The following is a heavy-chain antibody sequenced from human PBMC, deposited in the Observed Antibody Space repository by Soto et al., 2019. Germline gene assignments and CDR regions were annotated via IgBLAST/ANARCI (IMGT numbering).Heavy chain of an antibody. D-gene: IGHD1-26*01. Sequence: GGSLRLSCVASGSTFSSDVMSWVRQAPGKGLEWDSGISGVTTYYADSVQVRFTISRDDFKNTLFLQMNSLRAEDTAVYRCATRDRVTSGSSHFYGTAVWGQGTTGTVSS. CDR3: ATRDRVTSGSSHFYGTAV. CDR2: ISGVTT. CDR1: GSTFSSDV. J-gene: IGHJ6*02. V-gene: IGHV3-23*01.